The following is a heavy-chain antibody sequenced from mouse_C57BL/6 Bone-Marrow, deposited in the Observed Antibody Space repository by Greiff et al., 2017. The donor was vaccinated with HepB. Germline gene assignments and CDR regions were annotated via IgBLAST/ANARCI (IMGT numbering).Heavy chain of an antibody. V-gene: IGHV1-82*01. J-gene: IGHJ3*01. CDR2: IYPGDGDT. D-gene: IGHD1-1*01. CDR1: GYAFSSSW. Sequence: VQLLQSGPELVKPGASVKISCKASGYAFSSSWMNWVKQRPGKGLEWIGRIYPGDGDTNYNGKFKGKATLTADKSSSTAYMQLSSLTSEDSAVYFCARDYYGSSFFAYWGQGTLVTVSA. CDR3: ARDYYGSSFFAY.